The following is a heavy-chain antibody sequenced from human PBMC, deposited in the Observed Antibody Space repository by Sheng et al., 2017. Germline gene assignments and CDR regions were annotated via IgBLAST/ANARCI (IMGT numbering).Heavy chain of an antibody. Sequence: QVQLVQSGAEVKKPGSSVKVSCKASGGTFSSYAISWVRQAPGQGLEWMGGIIPIFGTTNYAQKFQGRVTITADESTSTAYMELSSLRSEDTAVYYCVRVYGSGSYYIVGAFDIWGQGTMVTVSS. D-gene: IGHD3-10*01. CDR1: GGTFSSYA. V-gene: IGHV1-69*01. J-gene: IGHJ3*02. CDR3: VRVYGSGSYYIVGAFDI. CDR2: IIPIFGTT.